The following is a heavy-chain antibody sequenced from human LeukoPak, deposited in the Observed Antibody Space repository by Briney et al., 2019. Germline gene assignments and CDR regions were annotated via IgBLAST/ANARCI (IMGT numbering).Heavy chain of an antibody. CDR2: IRKDGREI. D-gene: IGHD1-1*01. CDR3: VRDGDSWNDFDH. CDR1: GFSFSTSW. Sequence: PGGSLRLSCVASGFSFSTSWMTWVRQAPGKGLEWVDNIRKDGREIYYADSMKGRFTISRDNSKNSLYLQIHSLRAEDTGVCYCVRDGDSWNDFDHWGQGTLVTVSS. V-gene: IGHV3-7*01. J-gene: IGHJ4*02.